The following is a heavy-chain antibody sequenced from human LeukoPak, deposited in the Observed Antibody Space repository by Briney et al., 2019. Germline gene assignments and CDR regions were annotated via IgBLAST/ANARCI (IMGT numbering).Heavy chain of an antibody. CDR3: ARDRNWGTPNWYFDF. Sequence: GRSLRLSCAGSRFTFSRDGMHWVRQALAKGLEWVGVIWYDGSNKYYGDSVKVRVTFSRDNSKNTVYLQMISLRVEDTAVYYCARDRNWGTPNWYFDFWGRGTLVTVSS. J-gene: IGHJ2*01. V-gene: IGHV3-33*01. D-gene: IGHD7-27*01. CDR1: RFTFSRDG. CDR2: IWYDGSNK.